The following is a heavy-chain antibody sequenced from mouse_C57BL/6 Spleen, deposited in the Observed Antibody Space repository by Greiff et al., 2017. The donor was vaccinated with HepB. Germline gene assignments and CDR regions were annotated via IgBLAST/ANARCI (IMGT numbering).Heavy chain of an antibody. CDR1: GYSFTDYN. D-gene: IGHD4-1*01. V-gene: IGHV1-39*01. J-gene: IGHJ1*03. CDR2: INPNYGTT. Sequence: EVQLQQSGPELVKPGASVKISCKASGYSFTDYNMNWVKQSNGKSLEWIGVINPNYGTTSYNQKFKGKATLTVDQSSSTAYMQLNSLTSEDSAVYYGAGKEAGTWYFDVWGTGTTVTVSS. CDR3: AGKEAGTWYFDV.